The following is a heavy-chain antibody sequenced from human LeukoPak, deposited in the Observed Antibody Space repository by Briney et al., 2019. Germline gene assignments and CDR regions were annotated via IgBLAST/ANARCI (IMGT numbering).Heavy chain of an antibody. CDR2: IYTSGSA. CDR1: GGSISSGSYF. D-gene: IGHD2-15*01. J-gene: IGHJ5*02. Sequence: SQTLSLTCTVSGGSISSGSYFWSWIRQPAGKGLEWIGRIYTSGSANYLPSLQSRLTISIDTSKNQFFLRLSSVTAADTAVYYCARANHCSGGSCYPPYGWFDPWGQGTLVTVSS. CDR3: ARANHCSGGSCYPPYGWFDP. V-gene: IGHV4-61*02.